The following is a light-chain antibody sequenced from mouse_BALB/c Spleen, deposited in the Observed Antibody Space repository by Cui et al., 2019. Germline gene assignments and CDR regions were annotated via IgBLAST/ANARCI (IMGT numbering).Light chain of an antibody. Sequence: ILLTQSPAILSVSPGERVSFSCRASQSIGTSIHWYQQRTNGSPRLLIKYASESISGIPSRFSGSGSGTDFTLSINSVESEDIADYYCQQSNSWTLTFGAGTKLELK. CDR3: QQSNSWTLT. CDR1: QSIGTS. CDR2: YAS. V-gene: IGKV5-48*01. J-gene: IGKJ5*01.